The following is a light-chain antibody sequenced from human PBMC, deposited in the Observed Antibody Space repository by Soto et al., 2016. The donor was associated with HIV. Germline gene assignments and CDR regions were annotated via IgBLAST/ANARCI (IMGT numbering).Light chain of an antibody. V-gene: IGKV1-39*01. J-gene: IGKJ1*01. Sequence: DIQMTQSPSSLSASVGDRVTITCRASQSIGRFLNWYQQISGKAPNLLIYDASTLQSGVPSRFSGSGSGTDFTLIISSLQPEDFATYYCQQSYSTPRTFGQGTKVEIK. CDR1: QSIGRF. CDR3: QQSYSTPRT. CDR2: DAS.